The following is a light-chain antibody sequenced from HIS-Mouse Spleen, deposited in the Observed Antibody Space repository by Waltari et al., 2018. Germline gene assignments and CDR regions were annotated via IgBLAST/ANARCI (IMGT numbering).Light chain of an antibody. J-gene: IGKJ3*01. V-gene: IGKV3-11*01. CDR3: QQRSNWPS. CDR2: DAS. Sequence: EIVLTQSPATLSLSPGERATLSCRASQSVSSYLAWYQQKPGQAPRLRIYDASNRATGSLARFSGSGSGTDFTLTISSLEPEDFAVYYCQQRSNWPSFGPGTKVDIK. CDR1: QSVSSY.